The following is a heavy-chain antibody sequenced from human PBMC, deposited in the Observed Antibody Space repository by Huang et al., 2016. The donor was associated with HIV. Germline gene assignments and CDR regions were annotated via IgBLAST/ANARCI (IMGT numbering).Heavy chain of an antibody. CDR1: GYTFTSYG. V-gene: IGHV1-18*01. D-gene: IGHD3-22*01. CDR2: ISASSGDT. J-gene: IGHJ3*02. CDR3: ARDPKYHRIGYYRQRRGIDI. Sequence: QIQLMQSGPELKQPGASVKVSCKASGYTFTSYGLTWVRKAPGQGPEWMGWISASSGDTEDAQKFQGRVTLTTDTSTNRAYRELRSLRSDDTAKYYCARDPKYHRIGYYRQRRGIDIWGQGTMVIVSS.